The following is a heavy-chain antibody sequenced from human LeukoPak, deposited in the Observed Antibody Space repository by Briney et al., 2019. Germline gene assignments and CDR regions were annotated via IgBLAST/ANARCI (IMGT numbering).Heavy chain of an antibody. CDR1: GGSISTYY. J-gene: IGHJ3*02. V-gene: IGHV4-34*01. CDR2: INHSGST. CDR3: ARPRRIAVAGNGFDI. Sequence: SETLSLTCTVSGGSISTYYWNWIRQPPGKGLEWIGEINHSGSTNYNPSLKSRVTISVDTSKNQFSLKLSSVTAADTAVYYCARPRRIAVAGNGFDIWGQGTMVTVSS. D-gene: IGHD6-19*01.